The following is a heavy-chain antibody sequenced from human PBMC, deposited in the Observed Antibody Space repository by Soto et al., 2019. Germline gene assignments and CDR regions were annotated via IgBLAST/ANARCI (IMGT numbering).Heavy chain of an antibody. J-gene: IGHJ4*02. Sequence: VSGHSMSNTDYFWGWIRQPPDKGLEWIGYIYDGGSTYNNPSLTSRVTISVDTSKNQFSLQLRSVSAADTAVYYCARGPSGDKVDFWGQGTLVTVSS. D-gene: IGHD7-27*01. V-gene: IGHV4-30-4*08. CDR3: ARGPSGDKVDF. CDR1: GHSMSNTDYF. CDR2: IYDGGST.